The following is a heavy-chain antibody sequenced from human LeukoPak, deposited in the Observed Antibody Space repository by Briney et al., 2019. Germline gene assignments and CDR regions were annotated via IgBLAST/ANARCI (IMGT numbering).Heavy chain of an antibody. V-gene: IGHV3-66*01. J-gene: IGHJ3*02. CDR3: ARVITRFNGFDI. D-gene: IGHD3-22*01. Sequence: GGSLRLSCAASGFNVSSNYISWVRQAPGKGLEWVSITYIGGSTYHADSVKGRFTISRDNSKNTMYIQMNNLGAEDTAVYYCARVITRFNGFDIWGQGTMVTVSS. CDR2: TYIGGST. CDR1: GFNVSSNY.